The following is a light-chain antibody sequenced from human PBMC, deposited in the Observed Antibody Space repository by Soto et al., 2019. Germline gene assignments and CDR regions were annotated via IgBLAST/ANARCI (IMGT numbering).Light chain of an antibody. Sequence: EIVLTQSPGTLSLSPGERATLSCRASQSVSNNYLAWYQQRPGQAPRLLIYGASNRATGIPDRFSVSGSGTVFTLTISRLEPEDCAVYYCQQYGSSGTCGQGTKVEIK. V-gene: IGKV3-20*01. J-gene: IGKJ1*01. CDR1: QSVSNNY. CDR2: GAS. CDR3: QQYGSSGT.